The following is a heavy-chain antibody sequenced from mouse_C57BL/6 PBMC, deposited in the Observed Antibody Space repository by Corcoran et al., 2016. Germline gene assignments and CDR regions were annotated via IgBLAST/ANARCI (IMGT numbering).Heavy chain of an antibody. D-gene: IGHD1-1*01. CDR1: GYTFTDYY. CDR2: IFPGSGST. V-gene: IGHV1-75*01. J-gene: IGHJ3*01. Sequence: QVQLQQSGPELVKPGASVKISCKASGYTFTDYYINWVKQRPGQGLEWIGWIFPGSGSTYYNEKFKGKATLTVDKSSSTAYMLLSSLTSEDSAVYFCARGAVTYYGSSAAWFAYWGQGTLVTVSA. CDR3: ARGAVTYYGSSAAWFAY.